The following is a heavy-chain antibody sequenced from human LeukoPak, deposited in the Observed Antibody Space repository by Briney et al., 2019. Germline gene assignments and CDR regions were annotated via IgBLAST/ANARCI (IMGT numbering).Heavy chain of an antibody. CDR3: ARARGSIVVVPAAIQYYYYYYMD. V-gene: IGHV4-59*01. Sequence: PSETLSLTCTVSGGSISSYYWSWIRQPPGKGLEWIGYIYYSGSTNYNPSLKSRVTISVDTSKNQFSLKLSSVTAADTAVYYCARARGSIVVVPAAIQYYYYYYMD. CDR2: IYYSGST. CDR1: GGSISSYY. D-gene: IGHD2-2*02. J-gene: IGHJ6*03.